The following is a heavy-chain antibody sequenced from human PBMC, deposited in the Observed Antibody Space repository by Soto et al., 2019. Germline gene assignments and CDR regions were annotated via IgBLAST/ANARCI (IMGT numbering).Heavy chain of an antibody. CDR1: GGSFVGYY. CDR2: INHSGST. Sequence: PSETLSLTCAVYGGSFVGYYCSFVRHPPGKGLEWIGEINHSGSTNYNPSLKSRVTISVDTSKNQFSLKLSSVTAADTAVYYCARGSEGYYYYYGMDVWGQGTTVTVS. J-gene: IGHJ6*02. V-gene: IGHV4-34*01. CDR3: ARGSEGYYYYYGMDV.